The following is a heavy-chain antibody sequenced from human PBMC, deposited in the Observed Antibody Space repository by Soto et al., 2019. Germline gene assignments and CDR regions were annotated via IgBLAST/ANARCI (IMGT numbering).Heavy chain of an antibody. Sequence: QVQLVQSGAEVKKPGSSVKVSCKASGGTFSSYTISWVRQAPGQGLEWMGRIIPILGIANYAQKFQGRVTITADKSSSTAYMELSSLRSEDTAVYYCARGTFAGDSSGWDDAFDIWGQGTMVTVSS. CDR2: IIPILGIA. CDR3: ARGTFAGDSSGWDDAFDI. J-gene: IGHJ3*02. V-gene: IGHV1-69*02. CDR1: GGTFSSYT. D-gene: IGHD6-19*01.